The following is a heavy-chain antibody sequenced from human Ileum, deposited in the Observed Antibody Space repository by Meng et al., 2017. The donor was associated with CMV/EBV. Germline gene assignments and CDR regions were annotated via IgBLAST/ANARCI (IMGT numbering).Heavy chain of an antibody. CDR1: DASFSDFY. J-gene: IGHJ4*02. CDR2: IHPSGSN. D-gene: IGHD1-14*01. CDR3: ARGQDNHKGGVH. V-gene: IGHV4-34*01. Sequence: GAGLLHPSETLSLSCDVYDASFSDFYWSWARQLTGKGLEWIGEIHPSGSNHYNPSLESRVSISVHMSNNQFSLKVSSVTAAATAVYYCARGQDNHKGGVHWGQGTLVTVSS.